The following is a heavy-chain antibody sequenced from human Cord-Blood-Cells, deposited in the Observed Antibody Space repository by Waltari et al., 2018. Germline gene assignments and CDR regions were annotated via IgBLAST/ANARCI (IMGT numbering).Heavy chain of an antibody. V-gene: IGHV4-4*07. CDR1: GGSISSNY. CDR2: IYTSGST. CDR3: ARDLDSSDAFDI. Sequence: QVQLQEAGPGLVKPSETLSLTCTVSGGSISSNYWSWIRQPAGQGLEWIGRIYTSGSTNYNPSLKSRVTMSVYTSKNQFSLKLSSVTAADTAVYYCARDLDSSDAFDIWGQGTMVTVSS. J-gene: IGHJ3*02. D-gene: IGHD2-2*03.